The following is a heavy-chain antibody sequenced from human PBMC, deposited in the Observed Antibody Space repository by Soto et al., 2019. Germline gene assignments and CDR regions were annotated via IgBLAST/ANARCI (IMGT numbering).Heavy chain of an antibody. Sequence: PGGSLRLSCAASGFTFSSYGMHWVRQAPGKGLEWVAVIWYDGSNKYYADSVKGRFTISRDNSKNTLYLQMNSLRAEDTAVYYCARDGAFGGVIVQYYFDYWGQGTLVTVSS. CDR3: ARDGAFGGVIVQYYFDY. D-gene: IGHD3-16*02. CDR1: GFTFSSYG. CDR2: IWYDGSNK. J-gene: IGHJ4*02. V-gene: IGHV3-33*01.